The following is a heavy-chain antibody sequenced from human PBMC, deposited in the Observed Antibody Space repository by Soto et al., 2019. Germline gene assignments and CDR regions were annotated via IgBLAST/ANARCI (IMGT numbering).Heavy chain of an antibody. D-gene: IGHD2-2*01. CDR1: GFSFRSYT. CDR2: ITGSSSYE. Sequence: EVQLVESGGGLVKPGGSLRLSCAASGFSFRSYTLHWFRQAPGGGLEWVSSITGSSSYEFYADSVKGRFTISRDNDDNLLFLQMNSLRPEDTAVYYCTRGPRASSGGTGAYWGKGTLVTVSS. J-gene: IGHJ1*01. V-gene: IGHV3-21*06. CDR3: TRGPRASSGGTGAY.